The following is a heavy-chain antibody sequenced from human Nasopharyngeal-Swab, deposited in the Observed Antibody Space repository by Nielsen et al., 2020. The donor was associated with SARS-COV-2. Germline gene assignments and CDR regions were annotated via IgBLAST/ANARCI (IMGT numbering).Heavy chain of an antibody. V-gene: IGHV4-39*07. CDR2: INHSGST. CDR3: ARDHATTVTTFYYYYYYGMDV. Sequence: SETLSLTCTVSGGSISSSSYYWGWIRQPPGKGLEWIGEINHSGSTNYNSSLKSRVTISVDTSKNQFSLKLSSVTAADTAVYYCARDHATTVTTFYYYYYYGMDVWGQGTTVTVSS. D-gene: IGHD4-17*01. J-gene: IGHJ6*02. CDR1: GGSISSSSYY.